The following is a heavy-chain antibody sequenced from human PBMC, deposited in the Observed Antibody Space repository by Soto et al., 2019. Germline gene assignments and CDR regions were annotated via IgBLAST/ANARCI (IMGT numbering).Heavy chain of an antibody. CDR1: GFTFSSYA. J-gene: IGHJ3*02. D-gene: IGHD5-18*01. CDR2: ISYDGSNK. V-gene: IGHV3-30-3*01. CDR3: ARGGSGYSYGPVGDGAFDI. Sequence: QVQLVESGGGVVQPGRSLRLSCAASGFTFSSYAMHWVRQAPGKGLEWVAVISYDGSNKYYADSVKGRFTISRDNSKNTLYLQKNSLRAEDTAVYYCARGGSGYSYGPVGDGAFDIWGQGTMVTVSS.